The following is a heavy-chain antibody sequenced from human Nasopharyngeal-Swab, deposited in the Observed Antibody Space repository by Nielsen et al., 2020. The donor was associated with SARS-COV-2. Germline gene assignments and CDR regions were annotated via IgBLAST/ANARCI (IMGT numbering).Heavy chain of an antibody. D-gene: IGHD1-26*01. CDR1: GGSVSSGSYY. CDR2: IYYSGST. J-gene: IGHJ6*02. Sequence: GSLRLSCTVSGGSVSSGSYYWSWIRQPPGKGLEWIGYIYYSGSTNHNPSLKSRVTISVDTSKNQFSLKLSSVTAADTAVYYCARLVGATDYYYYGMDVWGQGTTVTVSS. CDR3: ARLVGATDYYYYGMDV. V-gene: IGHV4-61*01.